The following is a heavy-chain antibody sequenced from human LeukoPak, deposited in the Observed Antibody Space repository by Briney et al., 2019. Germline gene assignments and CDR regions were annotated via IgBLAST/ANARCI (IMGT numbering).Heavy chain of an antibody. CDR3: ARARGGSGSYGHFDS. J-gene: IGHJ4*02. D-gene: IGHD1-26*01. CDR1: GDSISGYY. CDR2: IYTSGST. Sequence: SETLSLTCTVSGDSISGYYWTWIRQPAGKGLEWIVRIYTSGSTNYNPSLKSRVTMSVDTSKNQFSLKMSSLTAADTAMYYCARARGGSGSYGHFDSWGQGTLVTVSS. V-gene: IGHV4-4*07.